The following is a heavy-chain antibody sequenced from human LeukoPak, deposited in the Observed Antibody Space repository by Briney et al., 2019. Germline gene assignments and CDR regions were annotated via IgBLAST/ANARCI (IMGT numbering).Heavy chain of an antibody. CDR1: GFTFGSYR. V-gene: IGHV3-30*18. D-gene: IGHD6-6*01. Sequence: GGSLRLSCVASGFTFGSYRMHWVRQAPGKGLEWVAVISYDSSNKYYADSVKGRFTISRDNSKNTLYLQMNSLRAEDTAVYYCAKDRERIAAREYFDYWGQGTLVTVSS. CDR2: ISYDSSNK. J-gene: IGHJ4*02. CDR3: AKDRERIAAREYFDY.